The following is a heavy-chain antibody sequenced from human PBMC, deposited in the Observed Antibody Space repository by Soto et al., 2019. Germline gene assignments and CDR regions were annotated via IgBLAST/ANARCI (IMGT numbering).Heavy chain of an antibody. V-gene: IGHV4-31*03. Sequence: SETLSLTCTVSGGSISSGGYYWSWIRQHPGKGLEWIGYIYYNGNTYYNPSLKSRVTVSVDTSKNQFSLNVRSVAAADTAVYYCARCSLVVIPVPGFDPWGQGTLVTVSS. CDR1: GGSISSGGYY. D-gene: IGHD2-15*01. CDR2: IYYNGNT. J-gene: IGHJ5*02. CDR3: ARCSLVVIPVPGFDP.